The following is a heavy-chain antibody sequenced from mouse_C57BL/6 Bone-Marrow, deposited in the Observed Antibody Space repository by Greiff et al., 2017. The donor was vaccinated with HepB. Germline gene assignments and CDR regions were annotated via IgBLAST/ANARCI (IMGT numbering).Heavy chain of an antibody. J-gene: IGHJ3*01. D-gene: IGHD1-1*02. CDR2: IWGVGST. Sequence: VHLVESGPGLVAPSQSLSITCTVSGFSLTSYGVDWVRQSPGKGLEWLGVIWGVGSTNYNSALKSRLSISKDNSKSQVFLKMNSLQTDDTAMYYCASISGGSAWFAYWGQGTLVTVSA. CDR1: GFSLTSYG. CDR3: ASISGGSAWFAY. V-gene: IGHV2-6*01.